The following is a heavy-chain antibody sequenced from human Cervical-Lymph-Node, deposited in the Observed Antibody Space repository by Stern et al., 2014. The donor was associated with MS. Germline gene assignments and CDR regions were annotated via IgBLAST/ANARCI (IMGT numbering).Heavy chain of an antibody. Sequence: QVTLKESGPTLVKPTQTLTLTCTFSGFSLSTSGVGVGWIRQPPGKALEWLALIYWDDDKRYSPSLESRLTITKDTSKNLVFLTMTNMDPVDTATYYCAHLTTATALDYWGQGTLVTGSS. CDR1: GFSLSTSGVG. J-gene: IGHJ4*02. CDR3: AHLTTATALDY. D-gene: IGHD1-1*01. CDR2: IYWDDDK. V-gene: IGHV2-5*02.